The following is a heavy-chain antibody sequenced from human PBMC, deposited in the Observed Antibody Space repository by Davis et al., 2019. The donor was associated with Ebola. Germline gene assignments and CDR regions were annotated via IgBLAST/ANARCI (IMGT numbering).Heavy chain of an antibody. V-gene: IGHV3-7*01. J-gene: IGHJ4*02. D-gene: IGHD6-6*01. CDR3: ARDGPLAARPVGFDY. Sequence: GGSLRLSCAASGFTFSSYWMSWVRQAPGKGLEWVANIKQDGSEKYYVDSVKGRFTISRDNAKNSLYLQMNSLRAEDTAVYYCARDGPLAARPVGFDYWGQGTLVTVSS. CDR1: GFTFSSYW. CDR2: IKQDGSEK.